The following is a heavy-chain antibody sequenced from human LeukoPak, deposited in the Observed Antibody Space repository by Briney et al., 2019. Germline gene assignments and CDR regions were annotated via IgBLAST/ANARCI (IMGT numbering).Heavy chain of an antibody. CDR3: ARLGHGDYGFDY. D-gene: IGHD4-17*01. CDR1: GYTFTGYY. V-gene: IGHV1-2*02. J-gene: IGHJ4*02. CDR2: INPNSGGT. Sequence: ASVKVPCKASGYTFTGYYIHWVRQAPGQGLEWMGWINPNSGGTNYAQRFQGRVTMTRDTSISTVYMELSRLRSDDTAVYYCARLGHGDYGFDYWGQGTLVTVSS.